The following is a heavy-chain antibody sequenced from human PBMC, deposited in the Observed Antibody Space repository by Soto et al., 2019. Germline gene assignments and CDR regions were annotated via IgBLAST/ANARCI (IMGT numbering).Heavy chain of an antibody. CDR2: ISYSGST. D-gene: IGHD2-15*01. V-gene: IGHV4-59*01. CDR3: ARDLKEYCSDGKCNWFNP. J-gene: IGHJ5*02. CDR1: GASITTYY. Sequence: SETLSLTCTVSGASITTYYWSWIRQPPGKGLEWIGYISYSGSTDYNPSLKSRVTISFDASKNQISLQVRSATAADAAVYYCARDLKEYCSDGKCNWFNPWGQGTLVTVSS.